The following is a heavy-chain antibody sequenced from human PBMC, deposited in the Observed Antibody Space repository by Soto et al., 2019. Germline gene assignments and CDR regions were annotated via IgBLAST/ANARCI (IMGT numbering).Heavy chain of an antibody. Sequence: ETLSLTCAVYGGSFSGYYWTWIRQPPGTGLEWIGEINPGGSTYYNPSLKSRVTISVDTSKNQFSLKLTSVTAAGTAVYYCARDKITGLFDYWGQGTLVTVSS. CDR2: INPGGST. D-gene: IGHD2-8*02. V-gene: IGHV4-34*01. J-gene: IGHJ4*02. CDR1: GGSFSGYY. CDR3: ARDKITGLFDY.